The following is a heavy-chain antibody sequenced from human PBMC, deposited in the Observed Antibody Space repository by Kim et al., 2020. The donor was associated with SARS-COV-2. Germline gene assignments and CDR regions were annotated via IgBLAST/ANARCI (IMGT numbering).Heavy chain of an antibody. V-gene: IGHV4-59*01. CDR2: IYYSGST. J-gene: IGHJ5*02. CDR1: GGSISSYY. Sequence: SETLSLTCTVSGGSISSYYWSWIRQPPGKGLEWIWYIYYSGSTKYNPSLKGTLTISVDTSKNQFSLKLSSVTAADTAVYYYAREGNWLDPWGQGTLVTVSS. CDR3: AREGNWLDP.